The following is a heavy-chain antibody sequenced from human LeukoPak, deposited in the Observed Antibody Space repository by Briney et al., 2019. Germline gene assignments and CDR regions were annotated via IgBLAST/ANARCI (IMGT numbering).Heavy chain of an antibody. CDR2: ISYDGSNK. Sequence: QPGGSQRLSCAASGFTFSSYAMHWVRQAPGKGLEWVAVISYDGSNKYYADSVKGRFTISRDNSKNTLYLQMNSLRAEDTAVYYCARDVARDQRSVAAAVGGQGTLVTVSS. CDR3: ARDVARDQRSVAAAV. J-gene: IGHJ4*02. CDR1: GFTFSSYA. D-gene: IGHD6-13*01. V-gene: IGHV3-30*04.